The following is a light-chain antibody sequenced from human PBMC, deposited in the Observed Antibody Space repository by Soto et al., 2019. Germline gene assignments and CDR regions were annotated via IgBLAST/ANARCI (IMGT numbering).Light chain of an antibody. CDR3: QQSDPTPYT. J-gene: IGKJ2*01. V-gene: IGKV1-39*01. CDR1: QTIGTF. Sequence: DIQMTQSPSSLSASVGDRVTIACRASQTIGTFLNWYQQEPGKAPKVLIYDTSSLQYGVPSRFSGSGSGTDVTLTISSLQPEDFATYFCQQSDPTPYTFGQGTILEI. CDR2: DTS.